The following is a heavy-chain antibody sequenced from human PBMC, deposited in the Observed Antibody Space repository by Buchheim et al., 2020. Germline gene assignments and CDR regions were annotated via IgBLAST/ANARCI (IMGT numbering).Heavy chain of an antibody. CDR3: ARTDGDYAVYYYGMDV. Sequence: QVQLVQSGAEVKKPGASVKVSCKASGYTFTSYYMHWVRQAPGQGLEWMGIINPRGGSTSYAQKFQGRVTMTRDKSTSTVDMELSSLRSEDTAVYYCARTDGDYAVYYYGMDVWGQGTT. J-gene: IGHJ6*02. D-gene: IGHD4-17*01. CDR2: INPRGGST. CDR1: GYTFTSYY. V-gene: IGHV1-46*01.